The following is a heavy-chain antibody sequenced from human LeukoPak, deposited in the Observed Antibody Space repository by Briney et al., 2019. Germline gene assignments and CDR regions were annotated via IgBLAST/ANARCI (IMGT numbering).Heavy chain of an antibody. J-gene: IGHJ5*02. V-gene: IGHV3-23*01. CDR3: AKVGEYYDILTGYYNGWFDP. CDR2: ISGSGGST. Sequence: PGGSLRLSCAASGFTFSSYAMSWVRQAPGKGLEWVSAISGSGGSTYYADSVKGRFTISRDNSKNTPYLQMNSLRAEDTAVYYCAKVGEYYDILTGYYNGWFDPWGQGTLVTVSS. CDR1: GFTFSSYA. D-gene: IGHD3-9*01.